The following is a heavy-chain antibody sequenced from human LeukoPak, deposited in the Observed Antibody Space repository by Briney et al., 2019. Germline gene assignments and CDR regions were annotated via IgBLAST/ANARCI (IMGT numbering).Heavy chain of an antibody. Sequence: GGSLRLSCAASGFTFSDYYMSWIRRAPGKGLEWVSYISSSGSTIYYADSVKGRFTISRDNAKNSLSLQMNSLRAEDTAVYYCARLVRGSNYYMDVWGKGTTVTVSS. D-gene: IGHD1-26*01. CDR2: ISSSGSTI. CDR3: ARLVRGSNYYMDV. J-gene: IGHJ6*03. V-gene: IGHV3-11*01. CDR1: GFTFSDYY.